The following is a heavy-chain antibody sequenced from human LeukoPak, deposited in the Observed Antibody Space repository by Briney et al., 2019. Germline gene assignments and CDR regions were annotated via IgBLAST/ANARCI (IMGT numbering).Heavy chain of an antibody. CDR2: IIPIHRIA. D-gene: IGHD3-22*01. V-gene: IGHV1-69*04. Sequence: SVKISCKTSGGTLSSYVISWVRQAPGHGLEWMGRIIPIHRIANYAHKLQRRVTITADKSTSTAYMELSSLRSEDTAVYYCASPPGDYEDSRDYFDYWGQGTLVTVSS. CDR1: GGTLSSYV. J-gene: IGHJ4*02. CDR3: ASPPGDYEDSRDYFDY.